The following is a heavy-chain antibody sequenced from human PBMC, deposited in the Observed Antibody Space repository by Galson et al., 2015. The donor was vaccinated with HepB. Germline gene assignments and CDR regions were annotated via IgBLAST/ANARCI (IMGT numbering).Heavy chain of an antibody. D-gene: IGHD4-17*01. Sequence: SLRLSCAASGFTFSSYGMHWVRQAPGKGLEWVAVISYDGSNKYYADSVKGRFTISRDNSKNTLYLQMNSLRAEDTAVYYCAKPRTVTIAGPSNFFDYWGQGTLVTVSS. CDR2: ISYDGSNK. J-gene: IGHJ4*02. CDR1: GFTFSSYG. V-gene: IGHV3-30*18. CDR3: AKPRTVTIAGPSNFFDY.